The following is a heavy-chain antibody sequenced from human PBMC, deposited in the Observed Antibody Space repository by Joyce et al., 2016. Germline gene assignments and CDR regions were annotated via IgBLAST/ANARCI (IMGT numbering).Heavy chain of an antibody. V-gene: IGHV3-48*04. CDR1: VFTFCSYS. CDR2: FSSSSSTI. D-gene: IGHD1-1*01. Sequence: EVQLVESGGGLVQPGGSLRLSCAASVFTFCSYSMNWVRQAPRKGLEWVSYFSSSSSTIYYADSVKGRFTISRDNAKNSLFLQMNSLRAEDTAVYYCVRDRRYGVPSFGMDVWGQGTTVTVSS. J-gene: IGHJ6*02. CDR3: VRDRRYGVPSFGMDV.